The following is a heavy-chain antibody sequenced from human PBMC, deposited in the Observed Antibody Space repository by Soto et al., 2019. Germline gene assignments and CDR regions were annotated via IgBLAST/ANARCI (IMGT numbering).Heavy chain of an antibody. CDR3: ARAREVTTVYDY. V-gene: IGHV4-59*01. CDR1: GGSISSYY. Sequence: SETLSLTCTVSGGSISSYYWSWIRQPPGKGLEWIGYIYYSGSTNYNPSLKSRVTISVDTSKNQFSLKLSSVTAADTAVYYCARAREVTTVYDYWGQGTLVTVSA. J-gene: IGHJ4*02. D-gene: IGHD4-17*01. CDR2: IYYSGST.